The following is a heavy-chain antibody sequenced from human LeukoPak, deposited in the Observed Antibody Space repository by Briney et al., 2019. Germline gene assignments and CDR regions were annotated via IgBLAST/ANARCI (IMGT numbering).Heavy chain of an antibody. D-gene: IGHD3-22*01. CDR1: GGSISSFY. Sequence: PSETVSLTCTVSGGSISSFYWTWIRQPPGKGLEWIGSIYYSGSTYYNPSLKSRVTISVDTSKNQFSLKLSSVTAADTAVYYCARHRIGGYYDSSGYYFDYWGQGPLVTVSS. V-gene: IGHV4-39*01. CDR2: IYYSGST. CDR3: ARHRIGGYYDSSGYYFDY. J-gene: IGHJ4*02.